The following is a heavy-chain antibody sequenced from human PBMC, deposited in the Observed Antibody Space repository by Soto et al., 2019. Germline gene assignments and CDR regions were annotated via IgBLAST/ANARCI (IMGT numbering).Heavy chain of an antibody. CDR3: ARLYSSSWYGFDY. J-gene: IGHJ4*02. D-gene: IGHD6-13*01. CDR1: GGSISSSSYY. CDR2: IYYSGST. Sequence: SETLSLTCTVSGGSISSSSYYWGWIRQPPGKGLEWIGSIYYSGSTYYNPSLKSRVTISVDTSKNQFSLKLSSVTAADTAVYYCARLYSSSWYGFDYWGQGTLVTVSS. V-gene: IGHV4-39*01.